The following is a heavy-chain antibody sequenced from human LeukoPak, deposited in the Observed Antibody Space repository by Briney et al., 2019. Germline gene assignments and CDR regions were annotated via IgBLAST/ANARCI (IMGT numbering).Heavy chain of an antibody. Sequence: GGSLRLSCAASGFTFSDYYMSWIRQAPGKGPEWVSYISSSGSTIYYADSVKGRFTISRDNAKNSLYLQMNSLRAEDTAVYYCAGPIRGYSGYDSVDYYGMDVWGQGTTVTVSS. CDR3: AGPIRGYSGYDSVDYYGMDV. CDR1: GFTFSDYY. J-gene: IGHJ6*02. V-gene: IGHV3-11*01. CDR2: ISSSGSTI. D-gene: IGHD5-12*01.